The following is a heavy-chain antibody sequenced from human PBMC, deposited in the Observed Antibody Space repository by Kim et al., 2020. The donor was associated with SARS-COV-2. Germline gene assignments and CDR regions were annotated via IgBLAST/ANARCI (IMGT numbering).Heavy chain of an antibody. CDR2: IKQDGSEK. J-gene: IGHJ4*02. CDR1: GFTFSSYW. CDR3: ARVRGGSYQDFDY. Sequence: GGSLRLSCAASGFTFSSYWMSWVRQAPGNGLEWVANIKQDGSEKYYVDSVKGRFTISRDNAKNSLYLQMNSLRAEDTAVYYCARVRGGSYQDFDYWGQGTLVTVSS. D-gene: IGHD1-26*01. V-gene: IGHV3-7*01.